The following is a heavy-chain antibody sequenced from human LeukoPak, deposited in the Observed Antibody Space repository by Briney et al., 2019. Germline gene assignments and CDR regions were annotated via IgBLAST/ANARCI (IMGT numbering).Heavy chain of an antibody. CDR2: IKQDGGET. J-gene: IGHJ4*02. V-gene: IGHV3-7*01. CDR1: GFPFSSYW. Sequence: PGGSLRLSCAASGFPFSSYWMAWVRQAPGKGLEWVASIKQDGGETLYVDSVKGRFTISRDNAKNSLYLQMNSLRAEDTAVYYCARDPNDYRKQWGQGTLVTVSS. D-gene: IGHD4-11*01. CDR3: ARDPNDYRKQ.